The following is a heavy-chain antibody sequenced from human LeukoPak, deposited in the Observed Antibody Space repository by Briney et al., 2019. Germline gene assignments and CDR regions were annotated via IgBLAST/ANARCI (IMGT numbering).Heavy chain of an antibody. CDR3: ARSDDYYDSSGYYFDAFDI. Sequence: GGSLRLSCAASGFTFSSYSMNWVRQAPGKGLEWVSSISSSSNYIYYADSVKGRFTISRDNAKNSLYLQMNSLRAEDTVVYYCARSDDYYDSSGYYFDAFDIWGQGTMVTVSS. D-gene: IGHD3-22*01. CDR2: ISSSSNYI. V-gene: IGHV3-21*01. J-gene: IGHJ3*02. CDR1: GFTFSSYS.